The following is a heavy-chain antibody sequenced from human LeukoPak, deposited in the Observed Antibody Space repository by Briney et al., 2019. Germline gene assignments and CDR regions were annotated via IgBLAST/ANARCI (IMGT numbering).Heavy chain of an antibody. D-gene: IGHD6-13*01. CDR2: IWYDGSNK. Sequence: GRSLRLSCAASGFTFSSYGMHWVRQAPGKGLEWVAVIWYDGSNKYYADSVKGRFTISRDNSTNTLYLQMNSLRAEDTAVYYCARDYSSSWTANPPYYYYYGMDVWGQGTTVTVSS. CDR1: GFTFSSYG. J-gene: IGHJ6*02. V-gene: IGHV3-33*01. CDR3: ARDYSSSWTANPPYYYYYGMDV.